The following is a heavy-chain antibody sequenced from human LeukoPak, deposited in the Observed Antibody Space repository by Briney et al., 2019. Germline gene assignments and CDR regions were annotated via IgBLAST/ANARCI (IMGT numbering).Heavy chain of an antibody. Sequence: SETLSLTCGVSGGSMTSYCWSWIRQAPGKGLEWIGYISASGSTNYNPSLGSRLTISMDASKNQFSLSLTSVAAADTAVYYCASGYTNWWPLDYWGQGARVIVSS. J-gene: IGHJ4*02. CDR3: ASGYTNWWPLDY. D-gene: IGHD2-8*02. CDR1: GGSMTSYC. CDR2: ISASGST. V-gene: IGHV4-59*12.